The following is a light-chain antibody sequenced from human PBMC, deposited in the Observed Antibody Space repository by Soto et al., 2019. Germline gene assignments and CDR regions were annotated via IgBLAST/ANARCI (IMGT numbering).Light chain of an antibody. CDR2: EVS. J-gene: IGLJ1*01. Sequence: QSALTQPASVSGSPGQSITISCTGTSSDVGGYDYVSWYQLHPGKAPKLMVFEVSNRPSGVSYRFSGSKSGNTASLTISGLQAEDEADYFCSSYSISTAYLFGTGTKLTAL. V-gene: IGLV2-14*01. CDR3: SSYSISTAYL. CDR1: SSDVGGYDY.